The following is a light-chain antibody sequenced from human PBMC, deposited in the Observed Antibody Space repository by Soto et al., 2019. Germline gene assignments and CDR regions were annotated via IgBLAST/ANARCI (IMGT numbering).Light chain of an antibody. CDR3: TSHRKNSPLTYV. Sequence: QSALTQPASVSGSPGQSITISCTGTSNDVGGYNFVSWYQQHPGNAPKVMISEVSNRPSGVSIRFSGSKSGNTASLTISGRQAEDEADYYCTSHRKNSPLTYVFGTGTKVTVL. J-gene: IGLJ1*01. CDR1: SNDVGGYNF. CDR2: EVS. V-gene: IGLV2-14*01.